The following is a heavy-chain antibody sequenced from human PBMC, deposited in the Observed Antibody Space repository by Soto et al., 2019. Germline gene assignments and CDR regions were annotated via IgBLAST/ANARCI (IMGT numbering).Heavy chain of an antibody. J-gene: IGHJ3*02. D-gene: IGHD5-12*01. CDR1: GGSISSSSYY. V-gene: IGHV4-39*01. CDR3: ARPGYSGYEKDAFDI. Sequence: SETLSLTCTVSGGSISSSSYYWGWIRQPPGKGLEWIGSIYYSGSTYYNPSLKSRVTISVDTSKNQFSLKLSSVTAADTAVYYCARPGYSGYEKDAFDIWGQGTMVTVSS. CDR2: IYYSGST.